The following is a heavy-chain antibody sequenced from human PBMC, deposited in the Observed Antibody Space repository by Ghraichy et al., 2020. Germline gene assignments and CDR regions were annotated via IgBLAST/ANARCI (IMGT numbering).Heavy chain of an antibody. J-gene: IGHJ3*02. D-gene: IGHD1-26*01. CDR2: ISSSGTST. CDR3: AKDRREGGATPSEFDM. V-gene: IGHV3-23*01. CDR1: GFTFYSYA. Sequence: GGSLRLSCAASGFTFYSYAMSWVRQAPGKGLEWVSGISSSGTSTYYADSVKGRFTISRDNSKSTLNLQMNSLRAEDTAVYYCAKDRREGGATPSEFDMWGQGTMVTVSS.